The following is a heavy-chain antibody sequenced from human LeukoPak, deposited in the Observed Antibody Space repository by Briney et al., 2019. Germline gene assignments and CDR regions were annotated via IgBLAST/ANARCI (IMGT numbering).Heavy chain of an antibody. V-gene: IGHV3-7*01. Sequence: GGSLRLSCAASGFTFSIYWMSWGRQAPGTGLEWVANIKPDGTEKNYVDPVKGRFTISRDNARNSLFLQMDSLRDEDTAVYFCARALGYQLLPGYFHYMDVWAKGTTVTIS. CDR2: IKPDGTEK. CDR3: ARALGYQLLPGYFHYMDV. J-gene: IGHJ6*03. CDR1: GFTFSIYW. D-gene: IGHD2-2*01.